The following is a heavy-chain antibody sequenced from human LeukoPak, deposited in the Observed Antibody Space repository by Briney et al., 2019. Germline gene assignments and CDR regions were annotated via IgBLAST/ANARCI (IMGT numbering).Heavy chain of an antibody. CDR2: IRYDGSNK. J-gene: IGHJ6*03. Sequence: GGSLRLSCAASGFTFSSYGMHWVRQAPGKGLEWVAFIRYDGSNKYYADSVKGRFTISRDNSKNTLYLQMNSLRAEDTAVYYCAKDGSSWQAYYYYYYYMDVWGKGTTVTISS. V-gene: IGHV3-30*02. CDR1: GFTFSSYG. CDR3: AKDGSSWQAYYYYYYYMDV. D-gene: IGHD6-13*01.